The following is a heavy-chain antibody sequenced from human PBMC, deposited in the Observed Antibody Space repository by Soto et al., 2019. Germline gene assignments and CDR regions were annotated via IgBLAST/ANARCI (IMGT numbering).Heavy chain of an antibody. CDR3: AKGSLGYCSSTSCSGDYYYGMDV. Sequence: GGSLRLSCAASGFTFSSYAMSWVRQAPGKGLEWVSAISGSGGSTYYADSVKGRFTISRDNSKNTLYLQMNGLRAEDTAVYYCAKGSLGYCSSTSCSGDYYYGMDVWGQGTTVTVSS. J-gene: IGHJ6*02. CDR2: ISGSGGST. V-gene: IGHV3-23*01. CDR1: GFTFSSYA. D-gene: IGHD2-2*01.